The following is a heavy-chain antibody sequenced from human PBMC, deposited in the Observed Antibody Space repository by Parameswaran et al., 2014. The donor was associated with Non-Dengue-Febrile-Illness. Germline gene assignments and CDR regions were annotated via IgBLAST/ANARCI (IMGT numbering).Heavy chain of an antibody. D-gene: IGHD2-2*01. V-gene: IGHV3-48*03. Sequence: VRQMPGKGLEWVSYISSSGSTIYYADSVKGRFTISRDNAKNSLYLQMNSLRAEDTAVYYCARARSQNMPGAFDIWGQGTMVTVSS. CDR2: ISSSGSTI. J-gene: IGHJ3*02. CDR3: ARARSQNMPGAFDI.